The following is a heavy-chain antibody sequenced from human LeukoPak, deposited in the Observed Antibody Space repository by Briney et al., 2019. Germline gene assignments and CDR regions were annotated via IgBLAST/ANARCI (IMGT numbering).Heavy chain of an antibody. V-gene: IGHV4-38-2*02. J-gene: IGHJ3*02. CDR3: ARDRFGYYWNGAFDI. D-gene: IGHD1-20*01. CDR1: GDAVYY. Sequence: ASETLSLTCTVSGDAVYYWNWIRQPAGKGLEWIGSIYHSGSTYYNPSLKSRVTISVDTSKNQFSLKLSSVTAADTAVYYCARDRFGYYWNGAFDIWGQGTMVTVSS. CDR2: IYHSGST.